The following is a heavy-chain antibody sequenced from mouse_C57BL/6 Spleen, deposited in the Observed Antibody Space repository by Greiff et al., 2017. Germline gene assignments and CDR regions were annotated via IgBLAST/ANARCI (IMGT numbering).Heavy chain of an antibody. CDR3: ARGDYDEGRDYFDY. V-gene: IGHV14-2*01. D-gene: IGHD2-4*01. Sequence: EVQLQQSGAELVKPGASVKLSCTASGFNIKDYYMHWVKQRTEQGLEWIGRIDPEDGETKYAPKFPGKATITADTSSNTAYLQLSSLTSEDTAVYYCARGDYDEGRDYFDYWGQGTTLTVSS. CDR2: IDPEDGET. CDR1: GFNIKDYY. J-gene: IGHJ2*01.